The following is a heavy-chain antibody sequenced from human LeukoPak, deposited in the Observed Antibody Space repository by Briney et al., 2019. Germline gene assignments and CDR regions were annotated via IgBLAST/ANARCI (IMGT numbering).Heavy chain of an antibody. CDR1: GFSFGSFE. D-gene: IGHD1-26*01. V-gene: IGHV3-48*03. CDR3: ARDPVGYYYAMDV. Sequence: PGGSLRLSCAASGFSFGSFEMNWVRQAPGKGLEWVSYISSSGSTIYYADSVKGRFTISRDSAKKSVYLQMNSLRAEDTAVYYCARDPVGYYYAMDVWGQGTTVTVSS. CDR2: ISSSGSTI. J-gene: IGHJ6*02.